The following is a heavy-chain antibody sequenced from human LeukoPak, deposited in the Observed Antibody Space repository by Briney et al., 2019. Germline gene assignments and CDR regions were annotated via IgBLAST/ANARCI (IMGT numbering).Heavy chain of an antibody. CDR3: TRGFWGWEVDY. Sequence: AGVSLRLSCAASGFIFSNYWMHWVRQAPGKGLVWVSRINTDGSSTHYADSVKGRFTMSRDNAKNTLYLQMNSLRAEDTAVYYCTRGFWGWEVDYWGQGTLVTVSS. D-gene: IGHD3-16*01. V-gene: IGHV3-74*01. J-gene: IGHJ4*02. CDR1: GFIFSNYW. CDR2: INTDGSST.